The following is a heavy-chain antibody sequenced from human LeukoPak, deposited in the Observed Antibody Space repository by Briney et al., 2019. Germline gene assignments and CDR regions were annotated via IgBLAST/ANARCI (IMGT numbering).Heavy chain of an antibody. J-gene: IGHJ3*02. V-gene: IGHV4-39*01. CDR1: GGSISSSSYY. CDR2: IYYSGST. CDR3: ASRWELRRGDAFDI. D-gene: IGHD1-26*01. Sequence: PSETLSLTCTVSGGSISSSSYYWGWIRQPPGKGLEWIGSIYYSGSTYYNPSLKSRVTISVDTSKNQFSLKLSSMTAADTAVYYCASRWELRRGDAFDIWGQGTMVTVSS.